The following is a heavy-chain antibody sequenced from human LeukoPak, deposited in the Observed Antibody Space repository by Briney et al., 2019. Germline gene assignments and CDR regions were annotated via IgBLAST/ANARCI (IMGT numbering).Heavy chain of an antibody. J-gene: IGHJ4*02. Sequence: ASVKVSCKASGYTFTSYGISWVRQAPGQGLEWMGWISAYNGNTNYAQKLQGRVTMTTDTSTSTAYMELGSLRSDDTAVYYCARVAVGTGTVYYFDYWSQGTLVTVSS. D-gene: IGHD1-7*01. V-gene: IGHV1-18*01. CDR2: ISAYNGNT. CDR3: ARVAVGTGTVYYFDY. CDR1: GYTFTSYG.